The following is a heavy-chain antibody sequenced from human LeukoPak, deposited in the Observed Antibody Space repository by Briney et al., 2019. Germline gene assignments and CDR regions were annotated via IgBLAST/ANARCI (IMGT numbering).Heavy chain of an antibody. V-gene: IGHV4-39*01. J-gene: IGHJ6*02. Sequence: SETLSLTCTVSGGSISSSSYYWGWIRQPPGKGLEWIGSIYYSGSTYYNPSLKSRVTISVDTSKNQFSLKLNSVTAADTAVYYCARGYKCSSTSCPQLSSYGLDVWGQGTTVTVSS. D-gene: IGHD2-2*01. CDR2: IYYSGST. CDR3: ARGYKCSSTSCPQLSSYGLDV. CDR1: GGSISSSSYY.